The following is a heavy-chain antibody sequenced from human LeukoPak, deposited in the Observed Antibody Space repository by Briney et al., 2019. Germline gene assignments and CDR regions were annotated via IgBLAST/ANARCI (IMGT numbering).Heavy chain of an antibody. D-gene: IGHD3-9*01. Sequence: SVKVSCKASAGTFTSYAISSVRQAPGQGLEWMGGIIPIFGTANYAQKFQGRVTITADESTSTAYMELSSLRSEDTAVYYCAIVVTDILTGYWYYLDYWGQGTQVTVSS. CDR2: IIPIFGTA. CDR3: AIVVTDILTGYWYYLDY. J-gene: IGHJ4*02. CDR1: AGTFTSYA. V-gene: IGHV1-69*13.